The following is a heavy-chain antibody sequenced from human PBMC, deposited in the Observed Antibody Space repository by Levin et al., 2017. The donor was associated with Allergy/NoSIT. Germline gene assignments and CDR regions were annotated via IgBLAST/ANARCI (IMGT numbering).Heavy chain of an antibody. Sequence: PGGSLRLSCTVSGGSISSSSYYWGWIRQPPGKGLEWIGSIYYSGSTYYNPSLKSRVTISVDTSKNQFSLKLSSVTAADTAVYYCARPDYGDYVVWFDPWGQGTLVTVSS. V-gene: IGHV4-39*01. CDR2: IYYSGST. D-gene: IGHD4-17*01. J-gene: IGHJ5*02. CDR1: GGSISSSSYY. CDR3: ARPDYGDYVVWFDP.